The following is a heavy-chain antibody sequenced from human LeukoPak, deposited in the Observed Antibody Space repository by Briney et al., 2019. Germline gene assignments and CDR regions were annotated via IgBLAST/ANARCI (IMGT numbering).Heavy chain of an antibody. V-gene: IGHV4-34*01. CDR2: INNSGST. D-gene: IGHD1-26*01. CDR1: GVSFSGYY. CDR3: ARSRAFNSGAFDP. Sequence: SETLSLTCAVYGVSFSGYYWSWIRQPPGKGLEWVGEINNSGSTNYNPSLKSRVTISVDTSKNQFSLKLSSVTGADTAVYYCARSRAFNSGAFDPWGQGSLVTVSS. J-gene: IGHJ5*02.